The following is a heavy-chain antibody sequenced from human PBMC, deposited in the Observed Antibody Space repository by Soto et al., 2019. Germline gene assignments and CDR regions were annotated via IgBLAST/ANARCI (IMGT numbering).Heavy chain of an antibody. CDR3: ARDTYSNYYDSSGRRHYYGMDV. V-gene: IGHV4-4*02. D-gene: IGHD3-22*01. CDR1: GGSISSSNW. J-gene: IGHJ6*02. CDR2: IYHSGST. Sequence: QVQLQESGPGLVKPSGTLSLTCAVSGGSISSSNWWSWVRQPPGKGLEWIGEIYHSGSTNYNPSLKSRVTISVDKSKNQFSLKLSSVTAADTAVYYCARDTYSNYYDSSGRRHYYGMDVWGQGTTVTVSS.